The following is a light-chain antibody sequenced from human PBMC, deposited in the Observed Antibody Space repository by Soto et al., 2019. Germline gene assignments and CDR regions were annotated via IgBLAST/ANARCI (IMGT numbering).Light chain of an antibody. Sequence: EIVLTQSPATVSLSPGERATLSCRASQSISTYLAWYQQEPGQAPRLLIYDASYRAAGIPARFSGSGSGTDFTLTISGLEPEDVAVYYCQQRRNWLLTFGGGTKVDIK. V-gene: IGKV3-11*01. CDR2: DAS. CDR1: QSISTY. CDR3: QQRRNWLLT. J-gene: IGKJ4*01.